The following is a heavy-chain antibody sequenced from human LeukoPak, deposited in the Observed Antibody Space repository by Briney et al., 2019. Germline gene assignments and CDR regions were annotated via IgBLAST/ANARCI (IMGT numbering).Heavy chain of an antibody. CDR2: IRQDGNER. D-gene: IGHD6-19*01. V-gene: IGHV3-7*05. Sequence: QPGGCLRLSCVASGLAFTNYWITSVRQARGKRLQWVANIRQDGNERYFVDSVKGRFTISRDNAKNSLYLQMNSVGAEDTAVYSCARLVAGAGITYWGQGTLVTVSS. CDR3: ARLVAGAGITY. CDR1: GLAFTNYW. J-gene: IGHJ4*02.